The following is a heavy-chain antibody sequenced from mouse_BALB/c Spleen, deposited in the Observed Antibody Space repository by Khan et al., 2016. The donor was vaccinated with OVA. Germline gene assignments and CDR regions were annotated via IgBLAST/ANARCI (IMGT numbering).Heavy chain of an antibody. CDR3: ARIYGGDFDY. CDR1: GYSITTDYA. J-gene: IGHJ2*01. V-gene: IGHV3-2*02. Sequence: EVQLQESGPGLVKPSQSLSLTYTVTGYSITTDYAWNWIRQFPGSKLEWMGHISYSGNTKYNPSLKSRISITRDTSKNQFFLQLKSVTTEDTARYYCARIYGGDFDYWGQGTTLTVSS. CDR2: ISYSGNT. D-gene: IGHD1-1*01.